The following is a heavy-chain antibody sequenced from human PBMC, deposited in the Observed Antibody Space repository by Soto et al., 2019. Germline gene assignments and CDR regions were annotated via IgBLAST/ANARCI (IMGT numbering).Heavy chain of an antibody. V-gene: IGHV3-33*01. D-gene: IGHD3-22*01. CDR2: IWYDGSNK. J-gene: IGHJ4*02. Sequence: GGSLRLSCAASGFTFSSYGMHWVRQAPGKGLEWVAVIWYDGSNKYYADSVKGRFTISRDNSKNTLYLQMNSLRAEDTAVYYCARDAIPSGYYHYYFDYWGQGTLVTVSS. CDR1: GFTFSSYG. CDR3: ARDAIPSGYYHYYFDY.